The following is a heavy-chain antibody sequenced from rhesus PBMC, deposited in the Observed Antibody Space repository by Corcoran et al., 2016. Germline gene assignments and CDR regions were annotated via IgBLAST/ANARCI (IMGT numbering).Heavy chain of an antibody. D-gene: IGHD6-25*01. Sequence: QVQLQESGPGLVKPAETLSLTCTVSGGSISDSYSWSWIRQPPGKGLEWMGRIYGSGVSTNYNPSLKSRVTISRDTSKNQFSLKLSSVTAADTAVYYCARERSGTQEYWGQGVLVTVSS. J-gene: IGHJ4*01. CDR1: GGSISDSYS. CDR3: ARERSGTQEY. CDR2: IYGSGVST. V-gene: IGHV4-160*01.